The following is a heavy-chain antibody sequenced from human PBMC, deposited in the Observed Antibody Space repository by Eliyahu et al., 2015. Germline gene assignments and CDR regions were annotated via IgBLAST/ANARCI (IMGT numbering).Heavy chain of an antibody. CDR3: ARGPTHGSGT. CDR2: ITDTSDVI. D-gene: IGHD3-10*01. V-gene: IGHV3-48*02. J-gene: IGHJ5*02. CDR1: GFTFSRYS. Sequence: EVQLVESGGGLVEPGGSLRLXCXASGFTFSRYSMNWIRQAPGKGLEWISYITDTSDVIRYADSVKGRFTISRDNGKNLLYLQMNSLRDEDTAVYYCARGPTHGSGTWGQGTLVTVSS.